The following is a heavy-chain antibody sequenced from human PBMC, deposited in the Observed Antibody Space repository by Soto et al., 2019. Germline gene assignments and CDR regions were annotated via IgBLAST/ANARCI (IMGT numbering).Heavy chain of an antibody. CDR3: ARQGPVWFEELLSFDS. Sequence: GESLKISGKGSGYSFTSYCIGWVRQIPWKGLEWGGIIYPDECETRYSPSFQGQVTILAGKSISSACLEWSSLEAWDTAMYYCARQGPVWFEELLSFDSWGKGPLVTVPS. CDR1: GYSFTSYC. V-gene: IGHV5-51*01. D-gene: IGHD3-10*01. CDR2: IYPDECET. J-gene: IGHJ4*02.